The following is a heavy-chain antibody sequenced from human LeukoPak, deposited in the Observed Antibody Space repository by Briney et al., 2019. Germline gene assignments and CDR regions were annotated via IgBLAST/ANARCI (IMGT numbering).Heavy chain of an antibody. D-gene: IGHD3-22*01. CDR1: GFTFSSYA. J-gene: IGHJ4*02. CDR2: ISGSGGST. Sequence: GGSLRLSCAASGFTFSSYAMSWVRQAPGKGLEWVSAISGSGGSTYYADSVKGRLTISRDNSKNTLYLQMNSLRAEDTAVYYCAKRAKTYYYDSSGYYSDYWGQGTLVTVSS. CDR3: AKRAKTYYYDSSGYYSDY. V-gene: IGHV3-23*01.